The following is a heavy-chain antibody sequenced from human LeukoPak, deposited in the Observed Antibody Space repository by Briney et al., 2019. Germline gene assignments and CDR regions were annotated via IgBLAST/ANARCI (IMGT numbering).Heavy chain of an antibody. CDR1: GFTFSSYA. D-gene: IGHD2-15*01. Sequence: GGSLRLSCAVSGFTFSSYAMSWVRQAPGKGLEWVSAISTSGGSTYYADSVKGRFTISRDNSKNTQYLQMNSLRAEDTAVYYCLGYCSGGSCYSGGYWGQGTLVTVSS. CDR2: ISTSGGST. CDR3: LGYCSGGSCYSGGY. J-gene: IGHJ4*02. V-gene: IGHV3-23*01.